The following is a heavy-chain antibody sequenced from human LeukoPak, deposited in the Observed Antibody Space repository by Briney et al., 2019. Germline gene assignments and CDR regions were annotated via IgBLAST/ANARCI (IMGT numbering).Heavy chain of an antibody. CDR3: ARSSSVDTALVGVHWFDP. CDR1: GDSITSGYY. V-gene: IGHV4-38-2*01. Sequence: PSETLSLTCVVSGDSITSGYYWAWIRQPPGKGLEWIGSIFHSGSTYRNPSLRSRVTISLNTSKNQISLTLSSMTAADTAVYYCARSSSVDTALVGVHWFDPWGQGTLVTVSS. D-gene: IGHD5-18*01. J-gene: IGHJ5*02. CDR2: IFHSGST.